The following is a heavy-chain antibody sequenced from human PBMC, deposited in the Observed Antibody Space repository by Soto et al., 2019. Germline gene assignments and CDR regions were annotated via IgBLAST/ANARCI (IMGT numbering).Heavy chain of an antibody. J-gene: IGHJ4*02. V-gene: IGHV3-48*01. CDR1: GFTFSSYS. CDR2: ISSSSSTI. CDR3: ARDSHDFWSGYYGIDY. Sequence: GGSLRLSCAASGFTFSSYSMNWVRQAPGKGLEWVSYISSSSSTIYYADSVKGRFTISRDNAKNSLYLQMNSLRAEDTAVYYCARDSHDFWSGYYGIDYWGQGTLVTVSS. D-gene: IGHD3-3*01.